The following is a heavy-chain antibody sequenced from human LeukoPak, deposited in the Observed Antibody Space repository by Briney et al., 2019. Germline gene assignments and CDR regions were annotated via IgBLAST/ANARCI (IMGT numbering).Heavy chain of an antibody. D-gene: IGHD2-15*01. CDR1: GGSFNTYY. J-gene: IGHJ5*02. CDR2: IYYSGST. CDR3: ARASIVVVVAATRGDWFDP. V-gene: IGHV4-59*12. Sequence: SETLSLTCTVSGGSFNTYYWSWIRQPPGKGLEWIGYIYYSGSTYYNPSLKSRVTISVDTSKNQFSLKLSSVTAADTAVYYCARASIVVVVAATRGDWFDPWGQGTLVTVSS.